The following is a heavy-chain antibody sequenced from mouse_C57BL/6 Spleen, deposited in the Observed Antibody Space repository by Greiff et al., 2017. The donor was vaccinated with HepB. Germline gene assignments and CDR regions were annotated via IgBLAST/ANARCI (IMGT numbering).Heavy chain of an antibody. CDR1: GYSITSDY. CDR3: ARWGDGYGGYAMDY. D-gene: IGHD2-3*01. J-gene: IGHJ4*01. Sequence: EVKLVESGPGLAKPSQTLSLTCSVTGYSITSDYWNWIRKIPGNKLEYMGYISYSGSTYYNPSLKSRISITRDTSKNQYYLQLNSVTTEDTATYYCARWGDGYGGYAMDYWGQGTSVTVSS. CDR2: ISYSGST. V-gene: IGHV3-8*01.